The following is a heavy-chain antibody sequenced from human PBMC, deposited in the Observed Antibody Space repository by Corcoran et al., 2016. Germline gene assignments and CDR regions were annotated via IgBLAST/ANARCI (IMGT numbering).Heavy chain of an antibody. V-gene: IGHV3-53*01. Sequence: EVQLVDSGGGLIQPGGSLRLSCAASGFTVSSNYMTWVRQAPGKGLECVSVINSAGDTYYADSVKGRFTISRDNSKNTLYLQMNSLRAEDTAVYYCASVAVDSGPFDYWGQGTLVTVSS. D-gene: IGHD1-26*01. CDR3: ASVAVDSGPFDY. J-gene: IGHJ4*02. CDR1: GFTVSSNY. CDR2: INSAGDT.